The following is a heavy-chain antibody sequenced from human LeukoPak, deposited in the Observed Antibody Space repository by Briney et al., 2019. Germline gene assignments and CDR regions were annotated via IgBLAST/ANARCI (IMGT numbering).Heavy chain of an antibody. CDR3: ARLGVARGWEAFDI. CDR1: GYGFYGHW. V-gene: IGHV5-51*01. D-gene: IGHD2-15*01. CDR2: IYPGDSGT. J-gene: IGHJ3*02. Sequence: GESLKISCQGFGYGFYGHWIAWVRQMPGKGLECMGIIYPGDSGTSYSPSLQGQVTISADKFINTAYLHWNSLKASDTAVYYCARLGVARGWEAFDIWGQGTMVTVSS.